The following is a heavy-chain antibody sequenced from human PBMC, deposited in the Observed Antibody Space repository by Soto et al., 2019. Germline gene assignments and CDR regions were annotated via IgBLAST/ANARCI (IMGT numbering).Heavy chain of an antibody. Sequence: RGSLRLSCAASGFTFSSYWMHWVRQAPGKGLVWVSRINSDGSSTSYADSVKGRFTISRDNAKNTLYLQMNSLRAEDTAVYYCARGTDYGDPIDYWGQGTLVTVSS. CDR3: ARGTDYGDPIDY. CDR1: GFTFSSYW. V-gene: IGHV3-74*01. D-gene: IGHD4-17*01. J-gene: IGHJ4*02. CDR2: INSDGSST.